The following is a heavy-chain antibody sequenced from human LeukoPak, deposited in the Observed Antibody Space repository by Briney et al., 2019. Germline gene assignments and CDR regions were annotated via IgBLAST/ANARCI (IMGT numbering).Heavy chain of an antibody. CDR3: TTPYYDILTGYCPTGY. V-gene: IGHV3-74*01. D-gene: IGHD3-9*01. CDR1: GFSFSVFW. J-gene: IGHJ4*02. Sequence: GGSLRLSCAASGFSFSVFWMHWVRQAPGKGLVWVSRINTDGSITNYADSVKGRFTISRDNAKNTVYLQMNSLRAEDTAVYYCTTPYYDILTGYCPTGYWGQGTLVTVSS. CDR2: INTDGSIT.